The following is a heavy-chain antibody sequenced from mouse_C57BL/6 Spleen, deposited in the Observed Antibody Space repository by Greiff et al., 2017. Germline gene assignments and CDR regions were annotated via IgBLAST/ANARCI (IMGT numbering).Heavy chain of an antibody. CDR1: GFTFSSYA. J-gene: IGHJ2*01. CDR2: ISDGGSYT. CDR3: AREPHIYYDYDGFDY. Sequence: EVMLVESGGGLVKPGGSLKLSCAASGFTFSSYAMSWVRQTPEKRLEWVATISDGGSYTYYPDNVKGRFTISRDNAKNNLYLQMSHLKSEDTAMYYCAREPHIYYDYDGFDYWGQGTTLTVSS. V-gene: IGHV5-4*01. D-gene: IGHD2-4*01.